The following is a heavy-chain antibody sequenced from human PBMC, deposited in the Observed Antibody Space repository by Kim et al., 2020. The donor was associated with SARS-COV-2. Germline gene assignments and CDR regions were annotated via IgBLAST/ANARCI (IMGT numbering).Heavy chain of an antibody. V-gene: IGHV3-9*01. J-gene: IGHJ6*03. Sequence: ADSGKGRFTISRDNAKNSLYLQMNSLRAEDTALYYCAKDTELEPCCYMDVWGKGTTVTVSS. D-gene: IGHD1-1*01. CDR3: AKDTELEPCCYMDV.